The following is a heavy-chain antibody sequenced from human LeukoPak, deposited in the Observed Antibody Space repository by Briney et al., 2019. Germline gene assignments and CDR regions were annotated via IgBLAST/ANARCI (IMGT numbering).Heavy chain of an antibody. CDR3: AGGCWYYDILTGYPHYYYYGMDV. Sequence: SETLSLTCTVSGGSISSYYWSWIRQPPGKGLEWIGEINHSGSTNYNPSLKSRVTISVDTSKNQFSLKLSSVTAADTAVYYCAGGCWYYDILTGYPHYYYYGMDVWGQGTTVTVSS. CDR1: GGSISSYY. D-gene: IGHD3-9*01. CDR2: INHSGST. J-gene: IGHJ6*02. V-gene: IGHV4-34*01.